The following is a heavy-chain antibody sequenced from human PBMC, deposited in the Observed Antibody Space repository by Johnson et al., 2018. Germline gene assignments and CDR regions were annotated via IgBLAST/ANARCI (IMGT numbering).Heavy chain of an antibody. J-gene: IGHJ6*03. CDR2: ISGNGDDT. CDR3: GTGGHFSHMDF. V-gene: IGHV3-23*04. CDR1: GFTFGSRA. Sequence: EVQLVETGGGLVQPGGSRRLSCAASGFTFGSRAITWVRQAPGKGLEWVSTISGNGDDTYYPDSVTGRFILSRNNSNNTLDLQLNTLRVEDTAGFYCGTGGHFSHMDFWGKWTTVTVSS.